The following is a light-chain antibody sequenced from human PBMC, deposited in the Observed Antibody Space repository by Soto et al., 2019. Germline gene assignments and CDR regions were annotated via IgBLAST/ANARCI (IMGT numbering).Light chain of an antibody. CDR3: QQANRFPLT. CDR2: AAS. V-gene: IGKV1-12*01. CDR1: QAISSW. Sequence: DIQMTQSPSSVSASVGDRVTITCRASQAISSWLAWYQQKPGKVPKLLIYAASSLQNEVPSRFSGSGSGTYFTLTITRLQAEDSATYYCQQANRFPLTFGPGTKVDIK. J-gene: IGKJ3*01.